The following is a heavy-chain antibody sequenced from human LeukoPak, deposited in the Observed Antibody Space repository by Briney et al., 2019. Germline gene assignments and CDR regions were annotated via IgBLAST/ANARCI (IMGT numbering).Heavy chain of an antibody. Sequence: ASVKVSCKASGYTFTVYYMHWVRQAPWQGLEWMGWINPNSGATNFAQKFQGRVTMTRDTSISTAYMELSRLRSDDTAVYYCARDTGSPYYFDYWGQGTLVTVSS. D-gene: IGHD3-10*01. CDR3: ARDTGSPYYFDY. CDR2: INPNSGAT. V-gene: IGHV1-2*02. CDR1: GYTFTVYY. J-gene: IGHJ4*02.